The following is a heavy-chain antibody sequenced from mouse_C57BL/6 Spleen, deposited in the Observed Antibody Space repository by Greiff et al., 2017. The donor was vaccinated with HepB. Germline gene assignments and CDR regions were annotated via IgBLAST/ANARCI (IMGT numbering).Heavy chain of an antibody. Sequence: VQLQQPGAELVKPGASVKMSCKASGYTFTSYWITWVKQRPIQGLEWIGNIDPSDSETHYNQKFKDKATLTVDKSSSTAYMQLSSLTSEDSAVYYYARSYDYDRAYAMDYWGQGTSVTVSS. V-gene: IGHV1-52*01. CDR1: GYTFTSYW. D-gene: IGHD2-4*01. CDR2: IDPSDSET. J-gene: IGHJ4*01. CDR3: ARSYDYDRAYAMDY.